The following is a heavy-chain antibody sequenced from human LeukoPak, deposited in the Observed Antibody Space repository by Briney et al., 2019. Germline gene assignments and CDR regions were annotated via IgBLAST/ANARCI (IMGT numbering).Heavy chain of an antibody. Sequence: KASETLSLTCTVSGGSISSSSYYWGWIRQPPGKGLEWIGYIYHSGSTYYNPSLKSRVTISVDRSKNQFSLKLSSVTAADTAVYYCARVNRGIVVVITAGGAFDIWGQGTMVTVSS. V-gene: IGHV4-30-2*01. J-gene: IGHJ3*02. CDR1: GGSISSSSYY. CDR2: IYHSGST. D-gene: IGHD3-22*01. CDR3: ARVNRGIVVVITAGGAFDI.